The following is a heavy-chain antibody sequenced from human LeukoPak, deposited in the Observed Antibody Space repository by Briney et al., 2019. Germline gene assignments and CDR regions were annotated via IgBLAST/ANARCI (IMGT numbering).Heavy chain of an antibody. D-gene: IGHD5-12*01. CDR1: GYTFTSYG. J-gene: IGHJ4*02. CDR3: ARAESGYDSPDY. V-gene: IGHV1-18*01. CDR2: ISAYNGNT. Sequence: ASVKVSCKASGYTFTSYGISWVRQAPGQGLEWMGWISAYNGNTNYAQKLQGRVTMTTDTSTSTAYMELRSLRSDDTAVYYCARAESGYDSPDYWGQGILVTVSS.